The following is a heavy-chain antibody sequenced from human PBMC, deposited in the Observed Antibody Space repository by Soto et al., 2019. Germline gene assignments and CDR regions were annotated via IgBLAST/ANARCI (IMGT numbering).Heavy chain of an antibody. CDR1: GYSFTTYA. V-gene: IGHV1-3*01. CDR2: INAGNGDT. D-gene: IGHD2-15*01. Sequence: QVQLVQSGAEVKKPGASVKVSCKASGYSFTTYALHWVRQAPGQRPAWMGGINAGNGDTKYSQKFQGIVTITRDTSASIVYMELSSLRSEDSAVYYCARDRNIVVVVAATDSWVWFDPWGQGTLVTVSS. J-gene: IGHJ5*02. CDR3: ARDRNIVVVVAATDSWVWFDP.